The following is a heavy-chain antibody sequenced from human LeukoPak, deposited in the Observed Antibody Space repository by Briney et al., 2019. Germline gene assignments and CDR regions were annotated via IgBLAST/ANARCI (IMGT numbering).Heavy chain of an antibody. CDR2: VSGSGDST. Sequence: GGSLRLSCAASGFTFSVYAMNWVRRAPGKGLDWVSVVSGSGDSTYYADSVKGRFTISRDNSKNTLYLQMNSLRAEDTAIYYCAKGLGDIVVVPAAEFDYWGQGTLVTVSS. CDR1: GFTFSVYA. V-gene: IGHV3-23*01. CDR3: AKGLGDIVVVPAAEFDY. D-gene: IGHD2-2*01. J-gene: IGHJ4*02.